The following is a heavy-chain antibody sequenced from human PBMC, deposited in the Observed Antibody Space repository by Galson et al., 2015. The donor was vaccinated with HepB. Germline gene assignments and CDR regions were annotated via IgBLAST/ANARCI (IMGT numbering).Heavy chain of an antibody. J-gene: IGHJ2*01. CDR3: ARVYFGSGSSSAYWYFDL. D-gene: IGHD3-10*01. CDR2: ISSTGTTM. CDR1: GFTFSSYT. Sequence: SLRLSCAASGFTFSSYTMNWVRQAPGKGLESVSYISSTGTTMYYADSAKGRFTISRENAQNSLYLQMNSLRDEDTAVYYCARVYFGSGSSSAYWYFDLWGRGALVTVSS. V-gene: IGHV3-48*02.